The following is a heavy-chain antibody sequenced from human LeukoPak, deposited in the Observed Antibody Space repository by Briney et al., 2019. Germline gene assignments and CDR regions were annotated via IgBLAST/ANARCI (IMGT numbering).Heavy chain of an antibody. CDR2: INTNTGVP. CDR3: ARLCRNGTCQTSY. V-gene: IGHV7-4-1*02. D-gene: IGHD2-2*01. J-gene: IGHJ4*02. Sequence: ASVKVSCKASGYIFTEFGMNWVRQAPGQGLEWMGWINTNTGVPTYAQDFTGRFGFSLDTSVSTAYLEISSLRAEDTAVYYCARLCRNGTCQTSYWGQGTLVTVSS. CDR1: GYIFTEFG.